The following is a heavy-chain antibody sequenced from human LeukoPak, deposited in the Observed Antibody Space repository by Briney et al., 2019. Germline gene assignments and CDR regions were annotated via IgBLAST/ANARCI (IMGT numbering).Heavy chain of an antibody. D-gene: IGHD6-13*01. CDR3: ASNPVAAARTIDY. V-gene: IGHV1-69*04. CDR2: IIPILGIA. J-gene: IGHJ4*02. Sequence: GASVKVSCKASGGTFSSYALSRVRQAPGRGLEWMGRIIPILGIANYAQKFQGRVTITADKSTSPAYMELSSLRSEDTAVYYCASNPVAAARTIDYWGQGTLVTVSS. CDR1: GGTFSSYA.